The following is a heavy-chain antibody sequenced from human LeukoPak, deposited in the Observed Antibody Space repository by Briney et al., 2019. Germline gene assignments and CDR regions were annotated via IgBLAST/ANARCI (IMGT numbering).Heavy chain of an antibody. Sequence: SETLSLTCAVYGESFSGYFWTWIRQPPGKGLEWIGEINHSGIINYNPFLKSRVTISVDTSKNQFSLKVTSLTAADTAVYYCARNQGSGWGIDFWGQGTMVTVSS. V-gene: IGHV4-34*01. CDR1: GESFSGYF. CDR2: INHSGII. D-gene: IGHD6-19*01. CDR3: ARNQGSGWGIDF. J-gene: IGHJ3*01.